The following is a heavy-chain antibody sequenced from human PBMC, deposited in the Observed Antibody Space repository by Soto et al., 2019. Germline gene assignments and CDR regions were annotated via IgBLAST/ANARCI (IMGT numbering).Heavy chain of an antibody. D-gene: IGHD3-10*01. J-gene: IGHJ6*02. V-gene: IGHV4-59*12. Sequence: SETLSLTCTVSGGSISSYYWSWIRQPPGKGLEWIGYIYYSGSTNYNPSLKSRVTISVDTSKNQFSLKLSSVTAADTAVYYCARGRVTMVRGLVSAYYYYGMDVWGQGTTVTVSS. CDR2: IYYSGST. CDR1: GGSISSYY. CDR3: ARGRVTMVRGLVSAYYYYGMDV.